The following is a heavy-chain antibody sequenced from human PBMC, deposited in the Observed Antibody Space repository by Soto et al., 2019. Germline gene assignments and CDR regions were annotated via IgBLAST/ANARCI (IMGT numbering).Heavy chain of an antibody. CDR1: GFNFRNYA. CDR3: ARDEYESSGRNSGVDY. V-gene: IGHV3-30-3*01. J-gene: IGHJ4*02. CDR2: ISCDGANK. D-gene: IGHD3-22*01. Sequence: QVQLVESGGGVVQPGMSLRLSCAVSGFNFRNYAMHWVRQAPGTGMEWMAVISCDGANKFYADSVKGRFTISRDDSKNTMYLEMNSLRADDTAVYYCARDEYESSGRNSGVDYWGQGTLVTVSS.